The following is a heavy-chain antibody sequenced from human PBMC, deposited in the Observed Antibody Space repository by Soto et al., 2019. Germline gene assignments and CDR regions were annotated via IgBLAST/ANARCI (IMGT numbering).Heavy chain of an antibody. D-gene: IGHD3-3*01. Sequence: QVQLVESGGGVVQPGRSLRLSCAASGFTFSSYGINWVRQAPGKGLDWVAFISCDGSDKLYADSVKGRFTISRDNSKNTLFLQMNSLRAEDTALYYCARDLQVAIFGVLTRYYGMDVWGQGTTVTVSS. CDR1: GFTFSSYG. CDR3: ARDLQVAIFGVLTRYYGMDV. CDR2: ISCDGSDK. V-gene: IGHV3-30-3*01. J-gene: IGHJ6*02.